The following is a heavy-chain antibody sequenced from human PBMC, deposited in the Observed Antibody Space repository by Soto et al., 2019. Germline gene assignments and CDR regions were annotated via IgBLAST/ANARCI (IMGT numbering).Heavy chain of an antibody. CDR1: GDSVSSNSAA. CDR3: AREKQQLVVDYYYYMDV. D-gene: IGHD6-13*01. J-gene: IGHJ6*03. CDR2: TYYRSKWYN. V-gene: IGHV6-1*01. Sequence: SQTLSLTCAISGDSVSSNSAAWNCIRQSPSRGLEWLGRTYYRSKWYNDYAVSVKSRITINPDTSKNQFSLQLNSVTPEDTAVYYCAREKQQLVVDYYYYMDVWGKGTTVTVSS.